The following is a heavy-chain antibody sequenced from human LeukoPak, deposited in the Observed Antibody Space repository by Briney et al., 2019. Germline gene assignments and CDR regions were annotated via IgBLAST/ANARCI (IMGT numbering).Heavy chain of an antibody. Sequence: ASVKVSCKASGGTFSSYAISWVRQAPGQGLEWMGGIIPIFGTANYAQKFQGRLTITADESTSTAYMELSSLRSEDTAVYYCARRITMVRGVTTDNWFDPWGQGTLVTVSS. D-gene: IGHD3-10*01. CDR3: ARRITMVRGVTTDNWFDP. J-gene: IGHJ5*02. CDR2: IIPIFGTA. V-gene: IGHV1-69*01. CDR1: GGTFSSYA.